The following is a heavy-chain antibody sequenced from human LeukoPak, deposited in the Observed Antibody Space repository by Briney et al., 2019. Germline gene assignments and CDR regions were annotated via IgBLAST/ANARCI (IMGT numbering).Heavy chain of an antibody. CDR2: IIPILGIA. J-gene: IGHJ4*02. Sequence: SVKVSCKASGGTFSSYAISWVRQAPGQGLEWMGRIIPILGIANYAQKFQGRVTITADKSTGTAYMELSSLRSEDTAVYYCARDRSYCGGDCYWPPPDYWGQGTLVTVSS. D-gene: IGHD2-21*01. CDR1: GGTFSSYA. CDR3: ARDRSYCGGDCYWPPPDY. V-gene: IGHV1-69*04.